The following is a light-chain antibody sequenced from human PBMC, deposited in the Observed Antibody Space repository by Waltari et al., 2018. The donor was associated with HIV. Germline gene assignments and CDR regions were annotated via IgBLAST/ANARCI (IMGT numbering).Light chain of an antibody. CDR3: QQVYITPYT. V-gene: IGKV1-39*01. CDR1: QTIDNY. CDR2: AAS. J-gene: IGKJ2*01. Sequence: DIQMTQSPSSLSASVVDRVTITCRASQTIDNYLNWYQQISGKAPKLLIYAASLLYSGVASRFSGSGSGTDFTLTINSLQPEDFATYFCQQVYITPYTFGQGTKLEI.